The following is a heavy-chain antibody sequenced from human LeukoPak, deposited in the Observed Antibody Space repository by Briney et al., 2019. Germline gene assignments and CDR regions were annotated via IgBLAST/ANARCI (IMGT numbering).Heavy chain of an antibody. J-gene: IGHJ4*02. Sequence: GGSLRLSCAASGFTFSSYAMHWVRQAPGNGLEWVALVSNDGSNKYHADSVKGRFTISRDNSKNTLYLQMNSLRAEDTAVYYCARDPVSVGLRINSDFWGQGTLVTVSS. CDR3: ARDPVSVGLRINSDF. CDR1: GFTFSSYA. CDR2: VSNDGSNK. D-gene: IGHD3-3*01. V-gene: IGHV3-30-3*01.